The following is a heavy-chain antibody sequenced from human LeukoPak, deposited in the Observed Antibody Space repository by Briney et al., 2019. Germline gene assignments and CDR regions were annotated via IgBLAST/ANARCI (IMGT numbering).Heavy chain of an antibody. V-gene: IGHV4-30-2*06. D-gene: IGHD3-22*01. CDR2: IYHSGST. CDR3: ARFRVVIPYYYYGMDV. Sequence: SETLSLTCAVSGGSISSGGYSWSWIRQSPGKGLEWIGYIYHSGSTYYNPSLKSRVTISVDRSKNQFSLKLSSVTAADTAVYYCARFRVVIPYYYYGMDVWGQGTTVTVSS. CDR1: GGSISSGGYS. J-gene: IGHJ6*02.